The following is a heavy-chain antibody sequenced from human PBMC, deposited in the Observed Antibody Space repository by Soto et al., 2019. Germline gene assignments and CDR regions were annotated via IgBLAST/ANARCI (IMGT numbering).Heavy chain of an antibody. D-gene: IGHD3-10*01. CDR2: ISAYNGNT. J-gene: IGHJ5*02. CDR1: GYTFINYG. CDR3: AREDQYYYGSGSYYGSWFDP. V-gene: IGHV1-18*01. Sequence: QVQLVQSGAEVKKPGASVKVSCKASGYTFINYGISWVRQAPGQGLEWMGWISAYNGNTNYAQTFQGRVTMTTDTSTSTAYMELRSLRSDDTAVYYCAREDQYYYGSGSYYGSWFDPWGQGTLVTISS.